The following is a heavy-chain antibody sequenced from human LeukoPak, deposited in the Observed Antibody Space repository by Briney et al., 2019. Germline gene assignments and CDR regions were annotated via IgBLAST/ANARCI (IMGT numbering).Heavy chain of an antibody. V-gene: IGHV3-20*04. Sequence: RAGGSLRLSCAASGFTFDDYGMSWVRQAPGKGLEWVSGINSSSSSRGYADSVKGRFTISRDSAKKFLYLQMNTLRVEDTALYYCARVDRSADYSLDYWGQGSPVTVSS. CDR1: GFTFDDYG. CDR3: ARVDRSADYSLDY. CDR2: INSSSSSR. J-gene: IGHJ4*02. D-gene: IGHD3-22*01.